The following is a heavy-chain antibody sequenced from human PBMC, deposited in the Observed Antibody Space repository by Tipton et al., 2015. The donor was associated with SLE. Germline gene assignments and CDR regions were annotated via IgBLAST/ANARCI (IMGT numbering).Heavy chain of an antibody. Sequence: TLSLTRTVSGYSISSGYYWGWIRQPPGKGLEWIGSIYHSGSTYYNPSLKSRVTISVDTSKNQFSLKLSSVTAADTAVYYCASVLGDVWGKGTTVTVSS. CDR2: IYHSGST. CDR3: ASVLGDV. CDR1: GYSISSGYY. J-gene: IGHJ6*04. V-gene: IGHV4-38-2*02.